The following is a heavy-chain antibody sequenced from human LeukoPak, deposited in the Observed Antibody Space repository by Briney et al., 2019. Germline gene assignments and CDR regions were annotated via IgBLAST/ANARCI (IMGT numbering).Heavy chain of an antibody. Sequence: PSETLSLTCTVSGGSVSSGSYYWSWIRQPPGKGLEWIGYIYYSGSTNYNPSLKSRVTISVDTSKNQFSLKLSSVTAADTAVYYCARARGSGSFNRAFDYWGQGTLVTVSS. V-gene: IGHV4-61*01. J-gene: IGHJ4*02. CDR3: ARARGSGSFNRAFDY. CDR2: IYYSGST. CDR1: GGSVSSGSYY. D-gene: IGHD3-10*01.